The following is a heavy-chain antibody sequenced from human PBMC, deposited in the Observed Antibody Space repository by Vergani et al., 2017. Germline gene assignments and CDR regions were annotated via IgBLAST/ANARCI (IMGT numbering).Heavy chain of an antibody. CDR1: GDSVSSKSAA. V-gene: IGHV6-1*01. CDR3: VLCFVFLGMDV. CDR2: KYFKSMLYN. J-gene: IGHJ6*02. D-gene: IGHD2/OR15-2a*01. Sequence: QVQLQQSGPGLVKPSQTLSLTCAISGDSVSSKSAAWNWIRQSPSRGLECLGRKYFKSMLYNEYAISVKSRLTINPDTSKNQLSMLLNSVTPEDTAIYYCVLCFVFLGMDVWGQGTAVTVSS.